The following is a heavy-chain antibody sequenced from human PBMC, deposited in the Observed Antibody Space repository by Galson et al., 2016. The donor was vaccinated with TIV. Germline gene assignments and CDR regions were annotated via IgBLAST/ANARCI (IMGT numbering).Heavy chain of an antibody. J-gene: IGHJ3*02. Sequence: QSGAEVKKPGESLKISCQDSGYILTNFWIAWVRQMPGQGLEWMGIMKPGGSDTRYSPSFQGQVTISVDKSLGTAYLQWSSLKASDTAMYYGARHGVTPGSFDIWGQGTMVTVSS. CDR1: GYILTNFW. CDR2: MKPGGSDT. D-gene: IGHD3-16*01. V-gene: IGHV5-51*01. CDR3: ARHGVTPGSFDI.